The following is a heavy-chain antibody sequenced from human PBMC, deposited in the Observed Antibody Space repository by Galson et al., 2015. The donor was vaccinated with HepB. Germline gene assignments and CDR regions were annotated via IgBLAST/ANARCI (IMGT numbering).Heavy chain of an antibody. CDR1: GFTFSSYG. Sequence: SLRLSCAASGFTFSSYGMHWVRQAPGKGLEWVAVIWYDGSNKYYADSVKGRFTISRDNSKNTLYLQMNSLRAEDTAVYYCARDLPKTLWFGEFTLFDYWGQGTLVTVSS. CDR2: IWYDGSNK. J-gene: IGHJ4*02. D-gene: IGHD3-10*01. CDR3: ARDLPKTLWFGEFTLFDY. V-gene: IGHV3-33*01.